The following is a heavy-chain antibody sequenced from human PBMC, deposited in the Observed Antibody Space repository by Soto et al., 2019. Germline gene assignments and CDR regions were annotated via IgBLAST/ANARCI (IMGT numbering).Heavy chain of an antibody. CDR3: ARDLDVVVAAANWSAP. V-gene: IGHV1-18*01. D-gene: IGHD2-2*01. CDR2: ISAYNGNT. Sequence: EASVKVSCKASGYTFSSYGISWVRQAPVQGLEWMGWISAYNGNTNCAQKLQGRVTMTTDTSTSTAYMELRSLRSDDTAVYYCARDLDVVVAAANWSAPWGKGTSVPVSP. J-gene: IGHJ5*02. CDR1: GYTFSSYG.